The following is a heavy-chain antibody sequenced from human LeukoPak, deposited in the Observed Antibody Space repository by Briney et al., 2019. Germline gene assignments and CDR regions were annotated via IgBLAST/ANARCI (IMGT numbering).Heavy chain of an antibody. Sequence: ASVKVSCKVSGYTLTELSMHWVRQAPGKGLEWMGGFDPEDGETIYAQKFQGRVTMTEDTSTDTAYMELSSLRSEDTAVYYCARGTRRPYYYYYYMDVWGKGTTVTVSS. V-gene: IGHV1-24*01. CDR1: GYTLTELS. CDR2: FDPEDGET. CDR3: ARGTRRPYYYYYYMDV. J-gene: IGHJ6*03.